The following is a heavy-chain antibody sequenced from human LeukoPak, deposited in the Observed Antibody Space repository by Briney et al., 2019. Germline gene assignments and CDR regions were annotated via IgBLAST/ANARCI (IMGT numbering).Heavy chain of an antibody. Sequence: TSETLSLTCTVSGGSISSGSYYWSWIRQPAGKGLEWIERSYTSGSTNYNRSRKSRVTITVDKDKNQFSLKLSSVTAADTAVYYCARGGPRYDYWGQGTLVTVSS. CDR1: GGSISSGSYY. CDR3: ARGGPRYDY. V-gene: IGHV4-61*02. CDR2: SYTSGST. D-gene: IGHD1-26*01. J-gene: IGHJ4*02.